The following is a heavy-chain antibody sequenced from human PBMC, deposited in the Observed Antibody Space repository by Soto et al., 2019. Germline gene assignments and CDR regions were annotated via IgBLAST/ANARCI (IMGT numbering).Heavy chain of an antibody. Sequence: SDTLSLTCAVSVVSISSGGYSWSWIRQPPGKGLEWIGYIYHSGSTYYNPSLKSRVTISVDRSKNQFSLKLSSVTAADTAVYYCDRGQGDYWGQGTLVSVSS. CDR2: IYHSGST. V-gene: IGHV4-30-2*01. CDR3: DRGQGDY. CDR1: VVSISSGGYS. J-gene: IGHJ4*02.